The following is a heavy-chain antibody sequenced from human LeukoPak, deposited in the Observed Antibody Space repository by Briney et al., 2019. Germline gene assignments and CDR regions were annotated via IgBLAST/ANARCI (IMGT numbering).Heavy chain of an antibody. D-gene: IGHD6-19*01. J-gene: IGHJ4*02. CDR3: ASGPLSSGWSKV. CDR1: GGTFSSYD. CDR2: ITPIFGTA. V-gene: IGHV1-69*13. Sequence: GASVTVSCKASGGTFSSYDISWVRQAPGQGLEWMGGITPIFGTAKYAQKFQGRVTITAVESMSTAYMELSSLRSEDTAVYYCASGPLSSGWSKVWGQGTLVTVTS.